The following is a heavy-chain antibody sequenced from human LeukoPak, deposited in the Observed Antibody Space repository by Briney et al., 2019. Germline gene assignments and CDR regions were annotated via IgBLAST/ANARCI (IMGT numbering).Heavy chain of an antibody. CDR2: IYKSGVT. CDR3: ARSGATSGWSNFFDI. J-gene: IGHJ4*02. Sequence: PSETLSLTCTVQADSINTHNCNWLRQSPGKGLEWIGYIYKSGVTNYNHSLKNRVTMSLDTSNNRVSLKLTSVTDAYTAVYDCARSGATSGWSNFFDIWGQGTLVTVSS. D-gene: IGHD6-19*01. CDR1: ADSINTHN. V-gene: IGHV4-59*11.